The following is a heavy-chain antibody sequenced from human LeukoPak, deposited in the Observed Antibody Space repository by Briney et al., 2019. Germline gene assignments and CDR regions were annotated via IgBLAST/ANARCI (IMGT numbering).Heavy chain of an antibody. CDR1: GGSISSSSYY. J-gene: IGHJ4*02. CDR2: IYYSGST. D-gene: IGHD5-18*01. Sequence: SETLSLTCTVSGGSISSSSYYWGWIRQPPGKGLEWIGSIYYSGSTYYNPSLKSRVTISVDTSKNQFSLKLSSVTAADTAVYYCAREDTAMVLPPYFDYWGQGTLVTVSS. CDR3: AREDTAMVLPPYFDY. V-gene: IGHV4-39*07.